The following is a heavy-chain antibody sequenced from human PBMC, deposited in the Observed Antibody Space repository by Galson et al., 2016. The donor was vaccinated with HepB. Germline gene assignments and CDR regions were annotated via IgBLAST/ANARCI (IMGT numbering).Heavy chain of an antibody. V-gene: IGHV1-2*04. CDR1: GDTFTGYY. CDR2: LSANSGAT. J-gene: IGHJ3*02. D-gene: IGHD6-25*01. CDR3: ATSTGYRSGWGAFDI. Sequence: SVKVSCKASGDTFTGYYIHWVRQAPGQGLEWMAWLSANSGATNYAQKFQGWVTMTRDTSISTAYMELTSLTSDATAIYYCATSTGYRSGWGAFDIWGHGTMVTVSS.